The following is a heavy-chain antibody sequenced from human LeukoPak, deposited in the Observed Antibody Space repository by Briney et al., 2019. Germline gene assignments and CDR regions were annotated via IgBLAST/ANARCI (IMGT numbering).Heavy chain of an antibody. CDR3: ARDGIVVVPAGIEGYYYYMDV. V-gene: IGHV1-2*02. CDR2: SNPNSGGT. Sequence: ASVKLSCKASGYTFTIYYMHWVRHAPGQGLEWMGWSNPNSGGTNYAQKFQGRLTMTRDTSISTAYMELSRMRSADTAVYYCARDGIVVVPAGIEGYYYYMDVCGEGTTVTVSS. J-gene: IGHJ6*03. D-gene: IGHD2-2*01. CDR1: GYTFTIYY.